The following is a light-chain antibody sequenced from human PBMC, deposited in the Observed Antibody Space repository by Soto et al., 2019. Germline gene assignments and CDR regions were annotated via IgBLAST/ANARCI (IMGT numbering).Light chain of an antibody. Sequence: DIQMTQSPSTLSASVGDRVTITCRATQSISSWLAWYQQKPGKAPKLLIYGASSLESGVPSRFSGSGSGTEFTLTISSLQPDEFATYYCQQYNTYLYTFGQGTKLEI. CDR2: GAS. J-gene: IGKJ2*01. CDR1: QSISSW. CDR3: QQYNTYLYT. V-gene: IGKV1-5*01.